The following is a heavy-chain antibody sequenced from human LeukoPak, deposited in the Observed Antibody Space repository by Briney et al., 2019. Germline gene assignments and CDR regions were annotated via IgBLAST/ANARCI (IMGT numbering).Heavy chain of an antibody. Sequence: SVKVSCKASGYTFLGYYMHWVRQAPAQGLEWMGWINPNSGGTKYVQRFQGRVIMTMDTSINKAYMEMRWLKSDDTAVYYCARLGATTYDYWGQGTLVTVSS. CDR3: ARLGATTYDY. J-gene: IGHJ4*02. CDR1: GYTFLGYY. V-gene: IGHV1-2*02. D-gene: IGHD1-26*01. CDR2: INPNSGGT.